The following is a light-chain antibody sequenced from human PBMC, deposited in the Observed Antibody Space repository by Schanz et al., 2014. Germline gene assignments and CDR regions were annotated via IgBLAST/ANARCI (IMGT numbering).Light chain of an antibody. Sequence: IVMTQSPATLSVSPGERATVSCRASQSVSSNLAWYQQKPGQAPRLLIYGASSRATGIPDRFSGSGSGTDFTLTISRLEPEDFAVYYCQQYGSSPTFGQGTQVEIK. CDR1: QSVSSN. CDR3: QQYGSSPT. V-gene: IGKV3-20*01. CDR2: GAS. J-gene: IGKJ1*01.